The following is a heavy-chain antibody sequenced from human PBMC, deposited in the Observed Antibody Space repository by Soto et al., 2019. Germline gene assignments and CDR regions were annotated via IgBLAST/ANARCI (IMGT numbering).Heavy chain of an antibody. J-gene: IGHJ6*02. CDR2: TSAYNGNT. D-gene: IGHD6-19*01. CDR3: ARRQWLVGGYYYGMDV. Sequence: QVQLVQSGAEVKKPGASVKVSCKASGYTFTSYGISWVRQAPGQGLEWMGWTSAYNGNTNYAQKLQGRVTMTTDTSTSTAYMELRSLKSDDTAVYYCARRQWLVGGYYYGMDVWGQGTTVTVSS. CDR1: GYTFTSYG. V-gene: IGHV1-18*01.